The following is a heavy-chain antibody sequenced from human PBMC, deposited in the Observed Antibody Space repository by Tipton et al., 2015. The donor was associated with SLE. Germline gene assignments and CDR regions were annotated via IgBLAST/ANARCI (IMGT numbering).Heavy chain of an antibody. J-gene: IGHJ4*02. D-gene: IGHD5-12*01. CDR2: IYYTGDT. Sequence: TLSLSCTVSGDSINSGANYWNWLRQRPGKGLEWIGYIYYTGDTRHNPSLQSRLAVSVDTSKNQSSLRLSSVTAADTAVYFCARSGGYSTPFDFWGQGSVVTVSS. CDR3: ARSGGYSTPFDF. CDR1: GDSINSGANY. V-gene: IGHV4-31*03.